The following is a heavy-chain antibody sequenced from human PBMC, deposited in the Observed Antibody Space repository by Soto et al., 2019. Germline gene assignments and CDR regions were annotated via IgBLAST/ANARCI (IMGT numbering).Heavy chain of an antibody. V-gene: IGHV1-3*01. D-gene: IGHD6-19*01. CDR1: GYTFTSYP. Sequence: ASVKVSCKASGYTFTSYPMHWVRQAPGQRLEWMGWVNAGNGNTKYSQKFQGRVTITRDTSASTAYMELSSLRSEDTAVYYCAREDGAIAVAADLDYWGQGTLVTVSS. CDR3: AREDGAIAVAADLDY. CDR2: VNAGNGNT. J-gene: IGHJ4*02.